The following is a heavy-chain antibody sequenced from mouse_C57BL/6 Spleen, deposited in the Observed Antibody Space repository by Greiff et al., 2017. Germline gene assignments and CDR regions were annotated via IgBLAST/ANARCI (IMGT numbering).Heavy chain of an antibody. Sequence: VQLQQPGAALVKPGASVKMSCKASGYTFTSYWITWVKQRPGQGLEWIGDIYPGSGSTNYNEKFKSKATLTVDTSSSTAYMQLSSLTSEDSAVYYCARYGTAQAKRGFDYWGQGTTLTVSS. CDR2: IYPGSGST. V-gene: IGHV1-55*01. CDR1: GYTFTSYW. D-gene: IGHD3-2*02. CDR3: ARYGTAQAKRGFDY. J-gene: IGHJ2*01.